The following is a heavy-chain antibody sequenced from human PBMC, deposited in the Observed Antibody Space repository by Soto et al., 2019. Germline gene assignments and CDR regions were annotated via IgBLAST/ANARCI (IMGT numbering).Heavy chain of an antibody. CDR1: GFTFSSYG. D-gene: IGHD3-10*01. CDR2: ISYDGSNK. Sequence: GGSLRLSCAASGFTFSSYGMHWVRQAPGKGLEWVAVISYDGSNKYYADSVKGRFTISRDNSKNTLYLQMNSLRAEDTAVYYCAKASMVIYYGMDVWGQGTTVTVSS. CDR3: AKASMVIYYGMDV. J-gene: IGHJ6*02. V-gene: IGHV3-30*18.